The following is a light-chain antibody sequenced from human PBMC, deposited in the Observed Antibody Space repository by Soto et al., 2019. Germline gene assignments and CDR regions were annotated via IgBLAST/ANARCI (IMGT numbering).Light chain of an antibody. CDR2: GAS. CDR1: QSVSSN. CDR3: QQYNNWPPWT. J-gene: IGKJ1*01. V-gene: IGKV3-15*01. Sequence: IVMTQSPATLSVSPGERATLSCRASQSVSSNLAWYQQKPGQAPRLLIYGASTRATGIPARFSGSGSGTEFTLTISRLQSEDSAVYYCQQYNNWPPWTFGQGTKVEIK.